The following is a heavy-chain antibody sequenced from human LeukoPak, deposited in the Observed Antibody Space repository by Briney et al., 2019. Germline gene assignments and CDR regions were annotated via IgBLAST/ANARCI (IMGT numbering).Heavy chain of an antibody. CDR3: ARERLTSSWYDY. J-gene: IGHJ4*02. V-gene: IGHV1-18*01. Sequence: ASVKVSCKASGYTFTNYGISWVRQAPGQGLEWMGWISAYNGNTNYAQKLQGRVTMTTDTSTSTVYMKLRSLRSDDTAVYYCARERLTSSWYDYWGQGTLVTVSS. CDR1: GYTFTNYG. CDR2: ISAYNGNT. D-gene: IGHD6-13*01.